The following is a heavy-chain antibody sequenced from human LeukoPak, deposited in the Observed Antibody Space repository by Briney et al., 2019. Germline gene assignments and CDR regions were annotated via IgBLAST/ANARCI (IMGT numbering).Heavy chain of an antibody. CDR1: GGSISSYY. CDR3: ARVLVGATTSFDY. J-gene: IGHJ4*02. CDR2: IYYSGST. V-gene: IGHV4-59*01. Sequence: PSETLSLTCTVSGGSISSYYWSWIRQPPGKGLGWNGYIYYSGSTNYNPSLKSRVTISVDTSKNQFSLKLSSVTAADTAVYYCARVLVGATTSFDYWGQGTLVTVSS. D-gene: IGHD1-26*01.